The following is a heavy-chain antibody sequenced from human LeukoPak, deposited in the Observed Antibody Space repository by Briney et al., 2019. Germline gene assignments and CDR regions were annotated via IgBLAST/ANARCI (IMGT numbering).Heavy chain of an antibody. J-gene: IGHJ3*02. CDR2: INPNSGGT. CDR1: GYTFTGYY. Sequence: ASVKVSCKASGYTFTGYYMHWVRQAPGQGLEWMGRINPNSGGTNYAQKFQGRVTMTRDTSISTAYMELSRLRSEDTAVYYCARRGGYHSDAFDIWGQGTMVTVSS. CDR3: ARRGGYHSDAFDI. V-gene: IGHV1-2*06. D-gene: IGHD3-16*02.